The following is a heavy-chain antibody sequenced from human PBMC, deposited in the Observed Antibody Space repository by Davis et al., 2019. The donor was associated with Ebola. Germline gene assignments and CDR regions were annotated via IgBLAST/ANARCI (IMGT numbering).Heavy chain of an antibody. V-gene: IGHV3-30*18. D-gene: IGHD3-3*01. J-gene: IGHJ4*02. CDR3: AKDRARYYDFWSGYCFDY. CDR1: GFTFSSYG. Sequence: GESLKISCAASGFTFSSYGMHWVRQAPGKGLEWVAVISYDGSNKYYADSVKGRFTISRDNSKNTLYLQMNSLRAEDTAVYYCAKDRARYYDFWSGYCFDYWGQGTLVTVSS. CDR2: ISYDGSNK.